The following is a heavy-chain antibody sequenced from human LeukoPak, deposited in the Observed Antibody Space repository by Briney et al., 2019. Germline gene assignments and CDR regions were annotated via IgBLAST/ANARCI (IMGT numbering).Heavy chain of an antibody. J-gene: IGHJ3*02. CDR3: ARLGLSSFPPHYGDHDAFDI. CDR1: GYSFTSSW. CDR2: IYPGDSDT. D-gene: IGHD4-17*01. V-gene: IGHV5-51*01. Sequence: GESLKISCKGSGYSFTSSWIGWVRQMPGKGLEWMGIIYPGDSDTRYSPSFQGQATISADKSINTAYLQWSSLKASDTAMYYCARLGLSSFPPHYGDHDAFDIWGQGTMVTVSS.